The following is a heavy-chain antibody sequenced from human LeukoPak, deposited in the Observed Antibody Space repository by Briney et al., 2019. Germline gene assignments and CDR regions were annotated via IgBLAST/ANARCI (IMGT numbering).Heavy chain of an antibody. D-gene: IGHD4-17*01. CDR1: GFTFSSYA. J-gene: IGHJ3*02. CDR3: ARDTGRAFDI. V-gene: IGHV3-74*01. CDR2: VKSDASST. Sequence: GGSLRLSCAASGFTFSSYAMSWVRQAPGKGLVWVSGVKSDASSTYYADSVKGRFTISRDNAKNTLYLQMNSLRAEDTAVYYCARDTGRAFDIWGQGTMVTVSS.